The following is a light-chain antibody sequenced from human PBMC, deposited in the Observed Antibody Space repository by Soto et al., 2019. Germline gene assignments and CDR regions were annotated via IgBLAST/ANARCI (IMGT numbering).Light chain of an antibody. CDR1: QSITGW. Sequence: DIQMTQSPSTLSASLGGRVTITCRASQSITGWLAWYQQKPGKAPKLLIYDASSLESGVPSRFSGSGSGTEFTLTISSLQPDDFATYYCQQYNSYSRTFGHGTKVDIK. V-gene: IGKV1-5*01. J-gene: IGKJ1*01. CDR2: DAS. CDR3: QQYNSYSRT.